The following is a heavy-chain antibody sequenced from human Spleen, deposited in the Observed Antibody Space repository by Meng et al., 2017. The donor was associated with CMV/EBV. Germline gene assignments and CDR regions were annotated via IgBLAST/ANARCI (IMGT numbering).Heavy chain of an antibody. CDR2: IGTSATTT. D-gene: IGHD3-9*01. CDR1: GFTFSDHY. Sequence: GGSLRLSCAASGFTFSDHYMSWIRQAPGKGLEWVSYIGTSATTTNYADSVQGRFTISRDNAKNSLYLQMNSLRAEDTALYYCAKDIGRYFDWLFFDYWGQGTLVTVSS. V-gene: IGHV3-11*01. J-gene: IGHJ4*02. CDR3: AKDIGRYFDWLFFDY.